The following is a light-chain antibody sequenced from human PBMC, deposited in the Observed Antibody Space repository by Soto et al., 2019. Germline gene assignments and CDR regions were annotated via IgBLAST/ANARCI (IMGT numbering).Light chain of an antibody. J-gene: IGKJ3*01. V-gene: IGKV3-15*01. CDR3: QQYGSSPLFT. Sequence: EIVMTQSPGTLSVSPGERATLSCRASQSVSVNLAWYQQKPGQAPRLLIYGVSTRATGIPARLSGSESGTEFTLTISSLQSEDFAVYYCQQYGSSPLFTFGPGTKVDFK. CDR2: GVS. CDR1: QSVSVN.